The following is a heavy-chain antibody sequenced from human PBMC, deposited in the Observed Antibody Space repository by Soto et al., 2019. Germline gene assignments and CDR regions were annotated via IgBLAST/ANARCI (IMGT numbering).Heavy chain of an antibody. CDR2: INHSGST. Sequence: PSETLSLTCAVYGGSFSGYYWRWIRQPPGKGLEWIGEINHSGSTNYNPPLKSRVTISVDTSKNQFSLKLSSVTAADTAVYYCAREAAETVGDGYWCDPWGQGTLVTVSS. CDR1: GGSFSGYY. D-gene: IGHD6-13*01. CDR3: AREAAETVGDGYWCDP. V-gene: IGHV4-34*01. J-gene: IGHJ5*02.